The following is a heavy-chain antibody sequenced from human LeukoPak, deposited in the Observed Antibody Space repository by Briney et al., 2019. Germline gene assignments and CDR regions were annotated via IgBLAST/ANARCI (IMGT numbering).Heavy chain of an antibody. V-gene: IGHV3-7*01. J-gene: IGHJ6*02. CDR3: ARVMRGVVVTAIYYYYGMDV. Sequence: GGSLRLSCAASGFTFSSYWMSWVRQAPGKGLEWVANIKQDGSEKYYVDSVKGRFTISRDNAKNSLYLQMNSLRAEDTAVYYCARVMRGVVVTAIYYYYGMDVWGQGTTVTVSS. D-gene: IGHD2-21*02. CDR2: IKQDGSEK. CDR1: GFTFSSYW.